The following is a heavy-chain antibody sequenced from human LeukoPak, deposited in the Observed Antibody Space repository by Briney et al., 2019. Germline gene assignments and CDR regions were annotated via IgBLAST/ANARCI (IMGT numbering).Heavy chain of an antibody. CDR3: ARRPKGYCSGGSCYPFDY. CDR1: GYSISSGYY. Sequence: PSETLSPTCAVSGYSISSGYYWGWIRQHPGKGLEWIGSIYHSGSTYYNPSLKSRVTISVDTSKNQFSLKLSSVTAADTAVYYCARRPKGYCSGGSCYPFDYWGQGTLVTVSS. J-gene: IGHJ4*02. CDR2: IYHSGST. D-gene: IGHD2-15*01. V-gene: IGHV4-38-2*01.